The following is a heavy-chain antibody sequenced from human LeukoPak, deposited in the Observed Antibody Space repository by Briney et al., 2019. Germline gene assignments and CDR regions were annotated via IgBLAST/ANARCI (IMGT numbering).Heavy chain of an antibody. CDR1: GFTFSSHW. J-gene: IGHJ4*02. Sequence: GGSLRLSCAASGFTFSSHWMSWVRQAPGKGLEWVASITPDGSGDYYMDSVRGRFTISRDNPDNSLYLQRNSLGAEDTAVYYCARLMGTVTTYDYWGQGTLVTVS. CDR2: ITPDGSGD. CDR3: ARLMGTVTTYDY. D-gene: IGHD1-7*01. V-gene: IGHV3-7*01.